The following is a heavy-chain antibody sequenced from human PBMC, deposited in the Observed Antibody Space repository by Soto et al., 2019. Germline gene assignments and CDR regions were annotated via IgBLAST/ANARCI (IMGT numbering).Heavy chain of an antibody. CDR1: GFTFGTTD. D-gene: IGHD5-18*01. Sequence: GGSLRLSCAASGFTFGTTDMSWVRQAPGEGLEWVAAISYDGSNNYHADSVKGRFTISRDNSKNTLYLQLNSLRTEDTAVYYCAKDIVKYTYGACDYWGQGVLVTVSS. V-gene: IGHV3-30*18. CDR3: AKDIVKYTYGACDY. CDR2: ISYDGSNN. J-gene: IGHJ4*02.